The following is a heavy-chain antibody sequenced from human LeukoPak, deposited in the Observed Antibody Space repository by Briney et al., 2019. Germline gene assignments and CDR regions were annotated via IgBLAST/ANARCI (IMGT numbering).Heavy chain of an antibody. Sequence: SETLSLTCAVYGGSFSGYYWSWIRQPPGKGLEWIGEINHSGSTNYNPSLKSRVTISVDTSKNQFSLKLSSVTAADTAVYYCAREIAAAGSPNGMDVWGQGTTVTVSS. D-gene: IGHD6-13*01. CDR2: INHSGST. V-gene: IGHV4-34*01. CDR3: AREIAAAGSPNGMDV. CDR1: GGSFSGYY. J-gene: IGHJ6*02.